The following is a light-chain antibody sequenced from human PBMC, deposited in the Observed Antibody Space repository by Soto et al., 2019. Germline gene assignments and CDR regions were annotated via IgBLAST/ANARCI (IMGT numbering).Light chain of an antibody. CDR3: QQYGSSPLT. J-gene: IGKJ4*01. Sequence: EIVLTQSPGTLSLSPGERATLSCRASQSVSSSFLAWYQQKPGQAPRLLIFGASNRATGIRDRFSGSGSGTDFTLTISRLEPEDFAVYYCQQYGSSPLTFGGGTKVEIK. CDR2: GAS. CDR1: QSVSSSF. V-gene: IGKV3-20*01.